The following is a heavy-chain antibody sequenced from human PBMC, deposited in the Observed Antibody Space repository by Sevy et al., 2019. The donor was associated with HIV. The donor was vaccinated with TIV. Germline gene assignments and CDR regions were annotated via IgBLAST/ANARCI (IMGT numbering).Heavy chain of an antibody. CDR2: FKESGIT. CDR3: ARSPPVVVVPGAPSWFDP. D-gene: IGHD2-2*01. V-gene: IGHV4-34*01. Sequence: SETLSLTCAVHDGSFSGYYWNWIRRLPAKGLEWIGEFKESGITYHNPSLKSRVTISVDTSKKQFSLKLNSVTAADTAVYFCARSPPVVVVPGAPSWFDPWGQGTLVTVSS. CDR1: DGSFSGYY. J-gene: IGHJ5*02.